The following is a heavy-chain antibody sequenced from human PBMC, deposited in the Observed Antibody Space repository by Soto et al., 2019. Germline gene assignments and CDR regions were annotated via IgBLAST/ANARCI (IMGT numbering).Heavy chain of an antibody. CDR3: ARAQIAVAGTRPDAFDI. CDR1: GGTFSSYA. CDR2: IIPLFGTA. Sequence: VQLVQSGAEVKKPGSSVKVSCKASGGTFSSYAISWVRQAPGQGLEWMGGIIPLFGTANYAQKFQGRVTITADESTSTAYMELSSLRSEDTAVYYCARAQIAVAGTRPDAFDIWGQGTMVTVSS. D-gene: IGHD6-19*01. J-gene: IGHJ3*02. V-gene: IGHV1-69*01.